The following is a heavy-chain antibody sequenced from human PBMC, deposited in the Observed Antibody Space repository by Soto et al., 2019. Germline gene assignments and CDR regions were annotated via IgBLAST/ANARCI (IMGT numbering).Heavy chain of an antibody. CDR1: GGSISSYY. CDR3: AGRWGRTFDS. V-gene: IGHV4-59*08. J-gene: IGHJ4*02. D-gene: IGHD1-26*01. CDR2: IYYSGST. Sequence: QVQLQESGPGLVKPSETLSLTCTVSGGSISSYYWSWIRQPPGKGLEWIGYIYYSGSTNYNPSLKMRFTIPVDTSKNPCSLNLSSVTAADTAVYYCAGRWGRTFDSWGQGTLVTVSS.